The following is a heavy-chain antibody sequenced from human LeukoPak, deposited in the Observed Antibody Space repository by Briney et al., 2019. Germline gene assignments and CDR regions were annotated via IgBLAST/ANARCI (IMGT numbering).Heavy chain of an antibody. Sequence: SETLSLTCTVSGGSISSGSYYWSWIRQPAGKGLEWIGRTYTSGSTNYNPSLKSRVTISVDTSKNQFSLKLSSVTAADTAVYYCARGSAWGYSYGSGLDYWGQGTLVTVSS. D-gene: IGHD5-18*01. CDR1: GGSISSGSYY. CDR3: ARGSAWGYSYGSGLDY. J-gene: IGHJ4*02. CDR2: TYTSGST. V-gene: IGHV4-61*02.